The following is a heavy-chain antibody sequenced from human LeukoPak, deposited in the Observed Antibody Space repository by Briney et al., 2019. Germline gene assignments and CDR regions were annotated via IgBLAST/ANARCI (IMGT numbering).Heavy chain of an antibody. CDR3: AKSPSGVVRGPLDY. CDR1: GFTFTSYS. Sequence: PGGSLRLSCAASGFTFTSYSMSWVRQAPGKGLEWVSSISGGGATTYYADSVKGRFTISRDNSKNTLYLQMSSLRAEDTAVYYCAKSPSGVVRGPLDYWGQGTLVSVSS. J-gene: IGHJ4*02. D-gene: IGHD3-10*01. CDR2: ISGGGATT. V-gene: IGHV3-23*01.